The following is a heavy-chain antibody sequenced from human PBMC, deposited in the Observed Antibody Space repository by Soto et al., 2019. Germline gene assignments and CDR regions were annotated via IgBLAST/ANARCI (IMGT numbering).Heavy chain of an antibody. CDR2: ISSSSSTI. V-gene: IGHV3-48*01. J-gene: IGHJ5*02. D-gene: IGHD6-13*01. Sequence: EVQLVESGGGLVQPGGSLRLSCAASGFTFSSYSMNWVRQAPGKGLEWVSYISSSSSTIYYADSVKGRFTISRDNAKNSLYLQMNSLRAEDTAVYYCARHPERIAEIGWFDRWGQGTRVTVSS. CDR3: ARHPERIAEIGWFDR. CDR1: GFTFSSYS.